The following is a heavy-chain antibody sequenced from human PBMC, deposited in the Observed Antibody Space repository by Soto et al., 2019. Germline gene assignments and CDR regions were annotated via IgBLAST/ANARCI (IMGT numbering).Heavy chain of an antibody. CDR3: ARVGYSSRWLRGPVSAFDI. CDR1: GDSVSSNSAA. V-gene: IGHV6-1*01. D-gene: IGHD6-13*01. J-gene: IGHJ3*02. Sequence: SQTLSLTWAISGDSVSSNSAAWNWIRQSPSRGLEWLGRTYYRSKWYNDYAVSVKSRITINPDTSKNQFSLQLNSVTPEDTAVYYCARVGYSSRWLRGPVSAFDIWSQGTMVTVSS. CDR2: TYYRSKWYN.